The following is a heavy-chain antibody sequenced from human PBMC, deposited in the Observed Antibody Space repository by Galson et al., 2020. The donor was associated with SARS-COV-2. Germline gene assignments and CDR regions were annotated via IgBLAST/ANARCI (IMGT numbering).Heavy chain of an antibody. CDR3: ATFAPLETYCSSTSCPCYFDY. V-gene: IGHV4-31*03. CDR1: GGSISSGGYY. CDR2: IYYSGST. J-gene: IGHJ4*02. Sequence: SETLSLTCTVSGGSISSGGYYWSWIRQHPGKGLEWIGYIYYSGSTYYNPSLKSRVTISVDTSKNQVSLKLSPVTAADTAVYYCATFAPLETYCSSTSCPCYFDYWGQGTLVTVSS. D-gene: IGHD2-2*01.